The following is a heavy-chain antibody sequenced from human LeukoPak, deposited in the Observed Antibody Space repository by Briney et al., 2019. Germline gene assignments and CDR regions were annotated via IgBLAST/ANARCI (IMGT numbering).Heavy chain of an antibody. CDR1: GGTLNTHI. J-gene: IGHJ5*02. CDR3: ARVNLRGSQYNWFDP. V-gene: IGHV1-69*08. Sequence: ASVKVSCKASGGTLNTHIFTWVRQAPGQGPEWMGKITPIIDSSKYAPQFQGRLTITADKYTGTVYMDLTSLRSDDTAVYYCARVNLRGSQYNWFDPWGQGTLVTVSS. CDR2: ITPIIDSS. D-gene: IGHD3-10*01.